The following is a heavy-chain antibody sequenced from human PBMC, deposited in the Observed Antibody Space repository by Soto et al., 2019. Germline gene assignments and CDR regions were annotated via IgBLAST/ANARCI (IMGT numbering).Heavy chain of an antibody. V-gene: IGHV1-18*01. D-gene: IGHD6-19*01. J-gene: IGHJ6*02. CDR1: GYTFTNFV. CDR2: ISAYNGNT. Sequence: QVQLVQSGAEVKKPGATVKVSCKASGYTFTNFVISWVRQAPGQGLEWMGWISAYNGNTNYAQKLQGRVTMTTDTSSSTAYMELRSLRSDDTAVYYCARGIAVAGPMDVWGQGTTVTVSS. CDR3: ARGIAVAGPMDV.